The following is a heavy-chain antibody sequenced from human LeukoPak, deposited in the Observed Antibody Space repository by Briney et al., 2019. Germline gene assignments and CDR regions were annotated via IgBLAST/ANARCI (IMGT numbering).Heavy chain of an antibody. CDR3: ARAVGRGSGAHFDY. V-gene: IGHV3-11*06. Sequence: GSLRLSCAASGLSFSDHYMSWVRQAPGKGLEWISYLSSRSTYVFYADSVKGRFAISRDDAKNSLYLQMNSLRAEDTAVYYCARAVGRGSGAHFDYWGQGTLVTVSS. CDR2: LSSRSTYV. D-gene: IGHD1-26*01. J-gene: IGHJ4*02. CDR1: GLSFSDHY.